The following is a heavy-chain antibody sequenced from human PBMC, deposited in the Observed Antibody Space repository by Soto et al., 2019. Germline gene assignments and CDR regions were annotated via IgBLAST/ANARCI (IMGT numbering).Heavy chain of an antibody. V-gene: IGHV4-4*02. D-gene: IGHD2-21*02. CDR2: IYHSGST. CDR1: GGSISSSHW. J-gene: IGHJ6*02. Sequence: SETLSLTCAVSGGSISSSHWWGWVRQAPGKGLEWIGEIYHSGSTNYNPSLKSRITMSVDKSKYQFSVNLSSVTAADTAVYYCVRDADETAIVPAPWLVWGRGTMVTVSS. CDR3: VRDADETAIVPAPWLV.